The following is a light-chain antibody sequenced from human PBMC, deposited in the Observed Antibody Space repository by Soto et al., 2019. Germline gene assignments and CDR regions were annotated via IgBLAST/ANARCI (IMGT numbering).Light chain of an antibody. Sequence: QSALTQPPSASGSPGQSVTISCTGTNSDVGGYNYVSWYQQHPGKAPKLMIYELNKRPSGVPDRFSGSKSGNTASLTVSGLQAEDEDDYYCSSYAGSNNFVVFGGGTKLTVL. CDR3: SSYAGSNNFVV. CDR2: ELN. J-gene: IGLJ2*01. V-gene: IGLV2-8*01. CDR1: NSDVGGYNY.